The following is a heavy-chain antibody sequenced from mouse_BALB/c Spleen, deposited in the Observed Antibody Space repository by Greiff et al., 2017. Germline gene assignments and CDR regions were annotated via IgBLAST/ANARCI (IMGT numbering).Heavy chain of an antibody. Sequence: VQLQESGPGLVKPSQSLSLTCSVTGYSIPSGYYWNWIRQFPGNKLEWMGYISYDGSNNYNPSLKNRISITRDTSKNQFFLKLNSVTTEDTATYYCARVGSSGSYAMDYWGQGTSGTGSS. CDR3: ARVGSSGSYAMDY. CDR2: ISYDGSN. D-gene: IGHD3-1*01. CDR1: GYSIPSGYY. J-gene: IGHJ4*01. V-gene: IGHV3-6*02.